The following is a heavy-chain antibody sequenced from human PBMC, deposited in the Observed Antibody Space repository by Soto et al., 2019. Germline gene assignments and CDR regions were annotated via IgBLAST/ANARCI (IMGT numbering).Heavy chain of an antibody. Sequence: EVQLLESGGGLVQPGGSLRLSCAASGFTFSSYAMSWVRQAPGKGLEWVSDISGRGGSTYYADSVKGRLTISRDNSKNTVYLQMNSLRAEDTAVYYCAKDRAMVPGPFDYWGQGTPVTVSS. CDR3: AKDRAMVPGPFDY. CDR2: ISGRGGST. V-gene: IGHV3-23*01. D-gene: IGHD5-18*01. CDR1: GFTFSSYA. J-gene: IGHJ4*02.